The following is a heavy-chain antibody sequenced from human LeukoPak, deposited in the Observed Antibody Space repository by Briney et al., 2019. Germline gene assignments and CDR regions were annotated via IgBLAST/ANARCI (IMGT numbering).Heavy chain of an antibody. J-gene: IGHJ4*02. CDR3: ARATLSDFYFNY. CDR1: GYTFTGYY. Sequence: GASVKVSCMASGYTFTGYYMHWVRQAPGQGLEWVGIINPSGGSTSYAQKFQGRLTLTRDTSTNTVYMELSSLRSEDTAVYFCARATLSDFYFNYWGQGTLVTVSS. V-gene: IGHV1-46*01. CDR2: INPSGGST.